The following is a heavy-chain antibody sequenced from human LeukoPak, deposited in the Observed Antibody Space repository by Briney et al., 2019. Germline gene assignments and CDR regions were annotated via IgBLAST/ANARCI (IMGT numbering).Heavy chain of an antibody. V-gene: IGHV1-18*01. J-gene: IGHJ4*02. CDR1: GYTFTSYG. CDR2: ISSYNGNT. Sequence: ASVKVSCKASGYTFTSYGISWVRQAPGQGLEWMGWISSYNGNTNYAQKLQGRVTMTTDTSTTTAYMELKSLRSDDTAVYYCTSPFIVGGTYYHYWGQGTLVTVSS. CDR3: TSPFIVGGTYYHY. D-gene: IGHD1-26*01.